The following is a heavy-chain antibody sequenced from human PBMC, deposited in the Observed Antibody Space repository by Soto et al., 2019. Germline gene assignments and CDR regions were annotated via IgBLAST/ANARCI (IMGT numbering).Heavy chain of an antibody. CDR3: ARVPDR. CDR2: IYPSGST. D-gene: IGHD2-2*01. Sequence: QLQLQESGSGLVKPSPTLSLTCAVSGGSISSGGYSGSWIRQPPGKGLECIGYIYPSGSTYYNPSLKSRVTISVDRSKNQFSLKLSSVTDADTAVYYWARVPDRWGQGTLVTVSS. V-gene: IGHV4-30-2*01. J-gene: IGHJ5*02. CDR1: GGSISSGGYS.